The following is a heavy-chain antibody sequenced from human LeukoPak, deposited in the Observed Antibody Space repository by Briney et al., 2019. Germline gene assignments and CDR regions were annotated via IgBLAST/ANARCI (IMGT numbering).Heavy chain of an antibody. V-gene: IGHV1-18*01. D-gene: IGHD6-13*01. CDR3: ARETGYSSSWTGYYYGMDV. CDR1: GYTFTGYG. Sequence: ASVKVSCKASGYTFTGYGISWVRQAPGQGLEWMGWISAYNGNTNCEQKLQGRVTMTTDTSTSTAYMELRSLRSDDTAVYYCARETGYSSSWTGYYYGMDVWGQGTTVTVCS. CDR2: ISAYNGNT. J-gene: IGHJ6*02.